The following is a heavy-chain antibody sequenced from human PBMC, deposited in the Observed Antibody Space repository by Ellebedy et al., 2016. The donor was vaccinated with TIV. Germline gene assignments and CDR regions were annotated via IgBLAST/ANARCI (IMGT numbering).Heavy chain of an antibody. J-gene: IGHJ4*02. CDR2: IYQSGST. CDR3: ARAPAGTQQSPLDY. Sequence: MPSETLSLTCAVSGDSISSSNWWHWVRQTPGKGLEWIGDIYQSGSTNYNPSLKSRVTISVDKSKNQFSLKLTSVTAADTAVYYCARAPAGTQQSPLDYWGQGTLVTVSS. V-gene: IGHV4-4*02. CDR1: GDSISSSNW. D-gene: IGHD6-13*01.